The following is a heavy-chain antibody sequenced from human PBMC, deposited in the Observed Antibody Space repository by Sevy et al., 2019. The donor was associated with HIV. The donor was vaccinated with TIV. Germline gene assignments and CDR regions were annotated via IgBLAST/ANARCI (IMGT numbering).Heavy chain of an antibody. V-gene: IGHV1-2*02. CDR3: ARDLLVDILTGSFDY. CDR1: GYTFTGYY. D-gene: IGHD3-9*01. CDR2: INPNSGGT. J-gene: IGHJ4*02. Sequence: GESLKISCKASGYTFTGYYMHWVRQAPGQGLEWMGWINPNSGGTNYAQKFQGRVTMTRDTSISTAYMELSRLRSDDTAVYYCARDLLVDILTGSFDYWGQGTLVTVSS.